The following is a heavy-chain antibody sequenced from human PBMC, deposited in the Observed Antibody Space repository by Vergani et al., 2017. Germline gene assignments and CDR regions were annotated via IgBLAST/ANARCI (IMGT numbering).Heavy chain of an antibody. CDR1: GYTFTAYY. J-gene: IGHJ3*01. CDR2: ISPDGFST. V-gene: IGHV1-46*01. CDR3: TKGSVYYHDSAGHGYDPYTGFDL. Sequence: QVQLVQSGAEVGKPGASVKISCKASGYTFTAYYIHWVRQAPEQGLEWVGVISPDGFSTFYAQKFQGRVTITRDTSTSTVYVEVTSLRSDDTAVYFCTKGSVYYHDSAGHGYDPYTGFDLWGQGTLVTVSS. D-gene: IGHD5-12*01.